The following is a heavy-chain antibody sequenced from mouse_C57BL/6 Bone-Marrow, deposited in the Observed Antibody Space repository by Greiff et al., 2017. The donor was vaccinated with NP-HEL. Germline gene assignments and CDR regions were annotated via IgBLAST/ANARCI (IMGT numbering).Heavy chain of an antibody. J-gene: IGHJ4*01. CDR3: AKDDYDPIEY. Sequence: EVQVVESGGGLVKPGGSLKLSCAASGFTFSSYAMSWVRQTPEKRLEWVATISDGGSYTYYPDNVKGRFTISRDKSKNNLYLKISHLKSEDTAMCDSAKDDYDPIEYSDQGHSAPVSS. CDR2: ISDGGSYT. V-gene: IGHV5-4*01. CDR1: GFTFSSYA.